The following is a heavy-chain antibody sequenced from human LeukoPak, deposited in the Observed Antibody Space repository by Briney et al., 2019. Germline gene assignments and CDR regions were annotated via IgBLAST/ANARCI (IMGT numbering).Heavy chain of an antibody. Sequence: SETLSLTCGVYGGPFSGYYWSWIRQPPGKGLEWIGEINHSGSTNYNPSLKSRVTISVDTSKNQFSLKLTSVTAADTAVYYCARTYYFGSGSYHFDYWGQGTLVTVSS. CDR3: ARTYYFGSGSYHFDY. J-gene: IGHJ4*02. D-gene: IGHD3-10*01. CDR2: INHSGST. V-gene: IGHV4-34*01. CDR1: GGPFSGYY.